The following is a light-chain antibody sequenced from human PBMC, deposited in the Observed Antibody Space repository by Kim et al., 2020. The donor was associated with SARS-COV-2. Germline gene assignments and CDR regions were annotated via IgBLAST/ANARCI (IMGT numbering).Light chain of an antibody. V-gene: IGLV3-19*01. Sequence: VAVGQTVRITCQGDSLRSYYATRYQQKPGQAPIVFIYGKNNRPSGVPDRVSGSSSGNTASLTITGTQAGDEADYYCNSRDSNDNVVFGGGTQLTVL. J-gene: IGLJ2*01. CDR1: SLRSYY. CDR2: GKN. CDR3: NSRDSNDNVV.